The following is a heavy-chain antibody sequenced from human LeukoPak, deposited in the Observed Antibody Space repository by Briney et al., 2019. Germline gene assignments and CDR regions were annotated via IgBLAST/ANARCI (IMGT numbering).Heavy chain of an antibody. V-gene: IGHV3-21*01. CDR2: ISSSSSYI. Sequence: PGGSLRLSCAASGFTFSSYSMNWVRQAPGKGLEWVSSISSSSSYIYYADSVKGRFTISRDNAKNSLYLQMNSLRAEDTAVYYCARGTIFGVAHDWFDPWGQGTLVTVSS. CDR3: ARGTIFGVAHDWFDP. CDR1: GFTFSSYS. J-gene: IGHJ5*02. D-gene: IGHD3-3*01.